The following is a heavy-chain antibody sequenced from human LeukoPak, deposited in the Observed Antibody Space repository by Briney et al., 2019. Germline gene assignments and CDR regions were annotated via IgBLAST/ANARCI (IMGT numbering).Heavy chain of an antibody. CDR3: ARVSKIAAAGTYALDY. Sequence: GGSLRLSCAASGFTFSSYAMHWVRQAPGKGLEWVAVISYDGSNKYYADSVKGRFTISRDNSKNTLYLQMNSLRAEDTAVYYCARVSKIAAAGTYALDYWGQGTLVTVSS. J-gene: IGHJ4*02. V-gene: IGHV3-30-3*01. CDR2: ISYDGSNK. CDR1: GFTFSSYA. D-gene: IGHD6-13*01.